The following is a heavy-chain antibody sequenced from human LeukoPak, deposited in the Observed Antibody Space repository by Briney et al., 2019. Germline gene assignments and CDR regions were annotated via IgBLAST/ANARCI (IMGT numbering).Heavy chain of an antibody. CDR2: ISSSSSYI. D-gene: IGHD6-19*01. CDR3: ARDSSGWYVGYFDY. Sequence: GGSLRLSCAASGFTFSSYSMNWVRQAPGKGLEWVSSISSSSSYIYYADSVKGRFTISRDNAKNSLYLQMNSLRAEDTAVYYCARDSSGWYVGYFDYWGQGTLDTVSS. V-gene: IGHV3-21*01. J-gene: IGHJ4*02. CDR1: GFTFSSYS.